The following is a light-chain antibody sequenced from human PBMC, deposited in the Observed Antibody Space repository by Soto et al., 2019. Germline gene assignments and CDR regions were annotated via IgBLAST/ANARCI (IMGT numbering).Light chain of an antibody. Sequence: DIQMTQSPSSLSASVGDTVSITCRASQNIVTYLNWFQQKPGQGPNLLIYAATALHGGVPSRFSGSGSGTEFTLTISRLQPDDVATYFCQQGFSTPWTFGQGTNVEIK. CDR1: QNIVTY. V-gene: IGKV1-39*01. CDR3: QQGFSTPWT. CDR2: AAT. J-gene: IGKJ1*01.